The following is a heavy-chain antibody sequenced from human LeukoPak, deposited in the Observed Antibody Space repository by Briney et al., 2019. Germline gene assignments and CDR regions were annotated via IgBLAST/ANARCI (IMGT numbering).Heavy chain of an antibody. J-gene: IGHJ4*02. CDR3: AREDSGSGSYYNVADYFDY. CDR2: INPSGGST. D-gene: IGHD3-10*01. V-gene: IGHV1-46*01. CDR1: GYTFTSYY. Sequence: ASVKVSCKASGYTFTSYYMHWVRQAPGQGLEWMGIINPSGGSTSYAQKFQGRVTMTRDTSTSTVYIELSSLRSEDTAVYYCAREDSGSGSYYNVADYFDYWGQGTLVTVSS.